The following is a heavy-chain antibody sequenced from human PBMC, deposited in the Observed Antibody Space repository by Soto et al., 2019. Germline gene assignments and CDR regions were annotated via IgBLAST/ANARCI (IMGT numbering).Heavy chain of an antibody. J-gene: IGHJ6*02. CDR3: ARDRGYDAHDYYHNAMDV. CDR2: IRGFSPYT. CDR1: GFTFRTYT. V-gene: IGHV3-21*01. Sequence: GGSLRLSCISSGFTFRTYTMNWVRQAPGKGLEWVSGIRGFSPYTFYAESVKGRFTISRDNAKNSLYLQMNSLRAEDTAVYYCARDRGYDAHDYYHNAMDVWGQGTTVTVSS. D-gene: IGHD3-10*01.